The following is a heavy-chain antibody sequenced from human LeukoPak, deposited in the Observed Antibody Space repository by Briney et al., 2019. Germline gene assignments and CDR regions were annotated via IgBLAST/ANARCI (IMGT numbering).Heavy chain of an antibody. CDR3: ARRYCGGDCHSPYFDY. V-gene: IGHV3-7*01. CDR1: GFTLSSYW. D-gene: IGHD2-21*02. CDR2: IKQDGSER. J-gene: IGHJ4*02. Sequence: GGSLRLSCAASGFTLSSYWMSWVRQAPGKGLEWVANIKQDGSERYYVDSVKGRFTISRDNAKNSLYPQMNSLRAEDTAVYYCARRYCGGDCHSPYFDYWGQGTLVTVSS.